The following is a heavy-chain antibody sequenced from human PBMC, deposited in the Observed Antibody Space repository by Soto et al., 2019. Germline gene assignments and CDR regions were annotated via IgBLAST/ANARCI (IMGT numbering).Heavy chain of an antibody. CDR2: IYYSGST. D-gene: IGHD6-13*01. Sequence: QVQLQESGPGLVKPSETLSLTCTVSGGSISSYYWSWIRQPPGKGLEWVGYIYYSGSTNYNPSLKSRVTISVDTSKNQFSLKLSSVTAADTAVYYCARGGGSSWYSPPFDYWGQGTLVTVSS. CDR3: ARGGGSSWYSPPFDY. CDR1: GGSISSYY. J-gene: IGHJ4*02. V-gene: IGHV4-59*01.